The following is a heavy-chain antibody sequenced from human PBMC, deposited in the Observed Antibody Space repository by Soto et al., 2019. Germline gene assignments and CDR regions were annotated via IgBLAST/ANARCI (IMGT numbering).Heavy chain of an antibody. D-gene: IGHD3-3*01. CDR2: IYHSGST. Sequence: SETLSLTCAVYGGSFSGYYWSWIRQPPGKGLEWIGEIYHSGSTNYNPSLKSRVTISVDTSKNQFSLKLSSVTAADTAVYYCASGRITISPRPLDVWGQGTTVTVSS. CDR1: GGSFSGYY. J-gene: IGHJ6*02. V-gene: IGHV4-34*01. CDR3: ASGRITISPRPLDV.